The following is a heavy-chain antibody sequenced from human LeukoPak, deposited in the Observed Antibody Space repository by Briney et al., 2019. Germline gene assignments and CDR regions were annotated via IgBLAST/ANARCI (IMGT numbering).Heavy chain of an antibody. V-gene: IGHV4-39*01. CDR2: IYYSGST. D-gene: IGHD3-10*01. J-gene: IGHJ5*02. Sequence: PSETLSLTCTVSGGSISSSSYYWGWIRQPPGKGLEWVGSIYYSGSTYYNPSLKSRVTISVDTSKNQFSLKLSSVTAADTAVYYCARLNYYGSGSYYTRIPRRRWFDPWGQGTLVTVSS. CDR1: GGSISSSSYY. CDR3: ARLNYYGSGSYYTRIPRRRWFDP.